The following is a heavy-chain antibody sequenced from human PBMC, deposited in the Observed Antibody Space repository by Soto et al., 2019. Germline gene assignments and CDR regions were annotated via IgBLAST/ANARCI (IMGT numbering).Heavy chain of an antibody. D-gene: IGHD2-15*01. J-gene: IGHJ4*02. CDR3: ARAAPRSCSGGSCSSGRDY. V-gene: IGHV4-34*01. Sequence: QVQLQQWGAGLLKPSETLSLTCAVYGGSFSGYYWSWIRQPPGKGLEWIGEINHSGSTNYNPSLTGPVPVSVATPKNPCSLKLSSLTASDTAVYYCARAAPRSCSGGSCSSGRDYWGQGSLVTVSS. CDR1: GGSFSGYY. CDR2: INHSGST.